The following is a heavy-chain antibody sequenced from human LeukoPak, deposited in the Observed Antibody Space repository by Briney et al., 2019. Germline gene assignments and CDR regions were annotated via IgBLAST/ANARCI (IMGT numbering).Heavy chain of an antibody. CDR1: GVSLNGHY. V-gene: IGHV4-34*01. Sequence: SETLSLTCAVYGVSLNGHYWSWIRQPPGKGLEWIGEGSESGGTKFNPSLKSRVTISADTSKNQFSLKLNSVTAADTAVYYCAKAFASSTHDYHYMDVWGKGTTVTVSS. J-gene: IGHJ6*03. CDR3: AKAFASSTHDYHYMDV. CDR2: GSESGGT. D-gene: IGHD6-13*01.